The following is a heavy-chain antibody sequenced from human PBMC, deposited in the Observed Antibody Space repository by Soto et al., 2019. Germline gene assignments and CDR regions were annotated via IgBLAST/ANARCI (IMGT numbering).Heavy chain of an antibody. Sequence: QVQLVQSGAEVKKPGSSVKVSCKASGGTFSSYAISWVRQAPGQGLEWMGGIMPIFGTANYAQKFQGRVTITADESTSTAYRELSRLRTEDTAVYYCARAGGFGVVNYYGMDVWGQGNTVTVSS. CDR2: IMPIFGTA. J-gene: IGHJ6*02. CDR1: GGTFSSYA. V-gene: IGHV1-69*01. D-gene: IGHD3-3*01. CDR3: ARAGGFGVVNYYGMDV.